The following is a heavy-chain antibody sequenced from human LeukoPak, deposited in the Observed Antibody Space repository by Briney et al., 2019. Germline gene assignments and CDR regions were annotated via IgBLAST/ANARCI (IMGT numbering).Heavy chain of an antibody. J-gene: IGHJ3*02. V-gene: IGHV3-33*01. CDR3: TRDLTPGAFDI. Sequence: PGGSLRLSCAASGFTFSSYGMHWVRQAPGMGLEWVAVIWYDGNNKYYAESVKGRFTIARDNSKDTLYLQMNGLTVEDTAVYHCTRDLTPGAFDIWGQGKVVAVSS. CDR1: GFTFSSYG. CDR2: IWYDGNNK.